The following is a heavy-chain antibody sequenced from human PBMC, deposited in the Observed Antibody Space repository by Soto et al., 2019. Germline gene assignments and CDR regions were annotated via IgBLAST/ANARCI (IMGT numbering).Heavy chain of an antibody. CDR3: AGVRYEDYYYYGMDV. J-gene: IGHJ6*02. CDR2: ISYDGILK. D-gene: IGHD3-10*01. V-gene: IGHV3-30*03. Sequence: GGSLRLSCAASGFTFRDFGMHWVRQAPGKGLEWVAIISYDGILKYYADSVKGRFTMTRDTSTSTVYMELSSLRSEDTAVYYCAGVRYEDYYYYGMDVWGQGTTVTVSS. CDR1: GFTFRDFG.